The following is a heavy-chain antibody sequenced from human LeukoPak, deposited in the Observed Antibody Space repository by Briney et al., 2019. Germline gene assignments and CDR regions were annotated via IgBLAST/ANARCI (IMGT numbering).Heavy chain of an antibody. J-gene: IGHJ6*04. CDR1: GGSFSGYY. CDR3: ARGRFVGSWAQNYYYYGMDV. CDR2: INHSGTT. Sequence: PSETLSLTCAVYGGSFSGYYWSWIRQPPGQGREWIGDINHSGTTNYHPSLKSRVTRSVDTSKNQFSLKLSSVTAADTAGYYCARGRFVGSWAQNYYYYGMDVWGEGTTVTVSS. D-gene: IGHD6-13*01. V-gene: IGHV4-34*01.